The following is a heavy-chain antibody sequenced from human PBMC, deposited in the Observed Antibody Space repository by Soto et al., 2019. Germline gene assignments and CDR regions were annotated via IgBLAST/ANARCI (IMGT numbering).Heavy chain of an antibody. CDR3: AKIFSEWLVFDY. CDR1: GFTFSSYA. J-gene: IGHJ4*02. Sequence: SLRLSCAASGFTFSSYAMSWVRQAPGKGLEWVSAISGSGGSTYYADSVKGRFTISRDNSKNTLYLQMNSLRAEDTAVYYCAKIFSEWLVFDYWGQGTLVTVSS. CDR2: ISGSGGST. V-gene: IGHV3-23*01. D-gene: IGHD6-19*01.